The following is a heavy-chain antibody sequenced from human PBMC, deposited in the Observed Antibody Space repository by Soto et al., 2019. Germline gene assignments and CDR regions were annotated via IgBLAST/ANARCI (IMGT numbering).Heavy chain of an antibody. CDR3: AVGWDDTSGPAYGLDA. CDR2: IYESGSA. V-gene: IGHV4-59*01. J-gene: IGHJ6*02. Sequence: SETLSLTCTVSGGSISSYCWSWIRQPPGKGLEWIGYIYESGSAQYNPSLKSRVTISADTSKNQFSLKLSSVTASDTAVYYCAVGWDDTSGPAYGLDAWGQGATV. CDR1: GGSISSYC. D-gene: IGHD6-19*01.